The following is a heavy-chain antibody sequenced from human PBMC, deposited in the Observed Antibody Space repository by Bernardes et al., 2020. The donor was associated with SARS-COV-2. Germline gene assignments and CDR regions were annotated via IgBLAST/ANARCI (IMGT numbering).Heavy chain of an antibody. J-gene: IGHJ5*02. CDR1: GDSISRSSYY. V-gene: IGHV4-39*01. CDR2: IYYSGST. D-gene: IGHD5-18*01. Sequence: ETLSLTCTVSGDSISRSSYYWGWIRQPPGKGLEWIGSIYYSGSTYYNPSLKSRVTISLDTSKNQFSLRLTSVTAADTAVYYCARSAYMSGWCDPWGQGTLVTVSS. CDR3: ARSAYMSGWCDP.